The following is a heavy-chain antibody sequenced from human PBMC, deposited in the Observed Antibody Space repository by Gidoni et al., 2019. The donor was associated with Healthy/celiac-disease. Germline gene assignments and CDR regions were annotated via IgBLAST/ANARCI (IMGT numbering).Heavy chain of an antibody. CDR3: ARASMVRGPSVIDYYYGMDV. J-gene: IGHJ6*02. V-gene: IGHV3-11*01. Sequence: QVQLVESGGGLVKPGGSLRLSCAASGFTFSDYYMRWIRQAPGKGLEWVSYISSSGSTIYYADSVKGRFTISRDNAKNSLYLQMNSLRAEDTAVYYCARASMVRGPSVIDYYYGMDVWGQGTTVTVSS. CDR2: ISSSGSTI. D-gene: IGHD3-10*01. CDR1: GFTFSDYY.